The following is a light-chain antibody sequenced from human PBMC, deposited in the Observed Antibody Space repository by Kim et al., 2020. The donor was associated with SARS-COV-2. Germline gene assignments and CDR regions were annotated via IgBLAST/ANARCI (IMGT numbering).Light chain of an antibody. J-gene: IGKJ2*03. Sequence: DILMTQSPSSLSASVGDRITITCRASQTISAYLNWYKHTPGKAPQLLIYATSSLQTGVPSRFSGAGSGTDFTLTIASLQPEDFASYYCQQSYTAPYSFGQGTKLEI. CDR1: QTISAY. CDR3: QQSYTAPYS. V-gene: IGKV1-39*01. CDR2: ATS.